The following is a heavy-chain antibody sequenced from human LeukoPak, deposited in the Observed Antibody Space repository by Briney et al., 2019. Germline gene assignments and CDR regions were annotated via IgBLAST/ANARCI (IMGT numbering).Heavy chain of an antibody. V-gene: IGHV1-2*06. D-gene: IGHD1-14*01. Sequence: ASVKVSCKASGCTFTGYYMHWVRQAPGQGLEWMGRINPNSGGTNYAQKFQGRVTMTRDMSISTAYMELSRLRSDDTAVYYCGCASRTGYYYYGMDVWGQGTTVTVSS. J-gene: IGHJ6*02. CDR2: INPNSGGT. CDR1: GCTFTGYY. CDR3: GCASRTGYYYYGMDV.